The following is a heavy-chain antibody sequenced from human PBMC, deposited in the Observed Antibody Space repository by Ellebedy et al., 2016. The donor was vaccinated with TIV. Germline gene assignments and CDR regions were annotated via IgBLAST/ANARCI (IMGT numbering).Heavy chain of an antibody. CDR1: GGSISTYY. CDR3: ATSYDSSGYYDDDAFDI. Sequence: MPGGSLRLSCTASGGSISTYYWSWIRQPTGKGLEWIGYIYYSGSTKYNPSLKSRVTMSVDTSKKQFSLNLSSVTAADTAVYYCATSYDSSGYYDDDAFDIWGQGTMVTVSS. V-gene: IGHV4-59*01. D-gene: IGHD3-22*01. J-gene: IGHJ3*02. CDR2: IYYSGST.